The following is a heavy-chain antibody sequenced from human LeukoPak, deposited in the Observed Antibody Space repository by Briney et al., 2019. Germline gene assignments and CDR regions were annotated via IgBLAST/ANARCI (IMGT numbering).Heavy chain of an antibody. Sequence: PGGSLRLSCAASGFTFGNSWVHWVRQAPGKGLVWVSLINADGSTTTYADSVKGRFTISRDNARNTVSLQMNSLTIEDTAVYYLVVVVEPPDSDGFDVWGQGTMITVSS. V-gene: IGHV3-74*01. CDR1: GFTFGNSW. CDR2: INADGSTT. J-gene: IGHJ3*01. D-gene: IGHD1-14*01. CDR3: VVVVEPPDSDGFDV.